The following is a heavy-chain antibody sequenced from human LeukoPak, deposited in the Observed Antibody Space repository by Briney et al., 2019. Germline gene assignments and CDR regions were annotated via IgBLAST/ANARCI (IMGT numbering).Heavy chain of an antibody. D-gene: IGHD3-16*01. V-gene: IGHV3-7*01. CDR3: VRFGPDHDMGL. CDR2: IKTDGSET. J-gene: IGHJ6*02. CDR1: GFRFSNYW. Sequence: GGSLRLSCAAAGFRFSNYWMTWVRQAPVKGLEWLARIKTDGSETYYVDSVKGRFTISRDNAKSSLYLQMNSLRVEDTAVYHCVRFGPDHDMGLWGQGTTVTVS.